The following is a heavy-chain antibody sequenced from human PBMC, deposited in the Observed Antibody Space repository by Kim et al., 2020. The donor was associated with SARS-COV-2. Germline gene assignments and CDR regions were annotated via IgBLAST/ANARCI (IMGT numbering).Heavy chain of an antibody. V-gene: IGHV3-23*01. CDR3: AMTYYYDSSGYFDY. D-gene: IGHD3-22*01. J-gene: IGHJ4*02. Sequence: ADSVKGRFTISRDSSKNTLYLQMNSLRAEDTAVYYCAMTYYYDSSGYFDYWGQGTLVTVSS.